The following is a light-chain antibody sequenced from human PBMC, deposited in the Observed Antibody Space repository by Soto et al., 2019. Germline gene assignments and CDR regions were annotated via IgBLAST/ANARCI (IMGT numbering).Light chain of an antibody. CDR1: SSNIGTNT. CDR2: SDN. J-gene: IGLJ2*01. V-gene: IGLV1-44*01. Sequence: QSVLTQPPSASGTPGQRVTISCSGSSSNIGTNTVIWYQQLPGAAPKLLIYSDNQRPSGVPDRFAGSKSGTSASLAISGLQSEDEADYYCGAWDVSLVVFGGGTQLTVL. CDR3: GAWDVSLVV.